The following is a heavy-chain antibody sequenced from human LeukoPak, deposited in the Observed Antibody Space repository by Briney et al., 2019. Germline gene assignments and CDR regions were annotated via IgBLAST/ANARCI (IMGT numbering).Heavy chain of an antibody. CDR3: AKEKGSSGNGFDY. D-gene: IGHD6-25*01. J-gene: IGHJ4*02. V-gene: IGHV3-30*18. Sequence: PGGFLRLSCAASGFTFSSYGMHWVRQAPGKGLEWVAVISYDGSNKYYADSVKGRFTISRDNSKNTLYLQMNSLRAEDTAVYYCAKEKGSSGNGFDYWGQGTLVTVSS. CDR1: GFTFSSYG. CDR2: ISYDGSNK.